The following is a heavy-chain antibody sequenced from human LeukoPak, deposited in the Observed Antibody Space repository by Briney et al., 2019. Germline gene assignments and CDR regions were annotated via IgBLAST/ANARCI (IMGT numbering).Heavy chain of an antibody. CDR3: ARVDYYDRSGYFDY. CDR1: GYSFSNYW. D-gene: IGHD3-22*01. Sequence: PGESLKISCEGSGYSFSNYWLGWVRQMPGKGLEWMGIIYPGDSDTRYSPSFQGQVTISADKSISTAYLQCSSLKASDTAMYYCARVDYYDRSGYFDYWGQGTQVTVSS. J-gene: IGHJ4*02. V-gene: IGHV5-51*01. CDR2: IYPGDSDT.